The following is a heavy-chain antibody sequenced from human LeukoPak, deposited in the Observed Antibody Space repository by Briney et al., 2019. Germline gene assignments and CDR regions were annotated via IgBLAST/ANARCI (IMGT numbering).Heavy chain of an antibody. Sequence: ASVKVSCKASRYTFTSYDINWVRQATGQGLEWMGWMNPNSGNTGYAQKFQGRVTMTRNTSISTAYMVLSSLRSEDTAVYYCSRGGGINMIVNYSGMDVWGQGTTVTVSS. V-gene: IGHV1-8*01. D-gene: IGHD3-22*01. CDR2: MNPNSGNT. CDR1: RYTFTSYD. CDR3: SRGGGINMIVNYSGMDV. J-gene: IGHJ6*02.